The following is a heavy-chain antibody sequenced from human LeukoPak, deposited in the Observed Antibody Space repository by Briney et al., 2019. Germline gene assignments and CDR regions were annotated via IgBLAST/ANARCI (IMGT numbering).Heavy chain of an antibody. CDR1: GNSISSGNY. D-gene: IGHD5-12*01. Sequence: SETLSLTCTVSGNSISSGNYWGWIRQPPGKGLEWIGSIFHTGSTYFNLSLKSRVTISVDTSKNQFSLKLTSVTAADTAVYYCAGGAGYSREVNYYHYVDVWGKGTTVTVSS. J-gene: IGHJ6*03. CDR3: AGGAGYSREVNYYHYVDV. CDR2: IFHTGST. V-gene: IGHV4-38-2*02.